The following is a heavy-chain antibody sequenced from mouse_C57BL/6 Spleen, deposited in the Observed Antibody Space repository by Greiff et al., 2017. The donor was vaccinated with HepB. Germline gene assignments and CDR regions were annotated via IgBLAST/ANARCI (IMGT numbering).Heavy chain of an antibody. J-gene: IGHJ4*01. Sequence: EVQVVESGGGLVKPGGSLKLSCAASGFTFSSYAMSWVRQTPEKRLEWVATISDGGSYTYYPDNVKGRFTISRDSAKNNLYLQMSHLKSEDTAMYYCARDRDGNYDYYAMDYWGQGTSVTVSS. D-gene: IGHD2-1*01. CDR2: ISDGGSYT. V-gene: IGHV5-4*01. CDR1: GFTFSSYA. CDR3: ARDRDGNYDYYAMDY.